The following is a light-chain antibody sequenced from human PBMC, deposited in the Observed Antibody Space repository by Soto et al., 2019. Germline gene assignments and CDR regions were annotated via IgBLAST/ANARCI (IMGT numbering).Light chain of an antibody. CDR1: SSDIGAFDY. Sequence: QTVLREPASVSGSPKDSITISCTGTSSDIGAFDYVSWYQQHPGKAPRLLIYEVFNRPSGVSDRFSGSKSGITASLTISGLQAEDEADYYCSSYTSDRARVFGTGTKVTVL. J-gene: IGLJ1*01. CDR2: EVF. CDR3: SSYTSDRARV. V-gene: IGLV2-14*01.